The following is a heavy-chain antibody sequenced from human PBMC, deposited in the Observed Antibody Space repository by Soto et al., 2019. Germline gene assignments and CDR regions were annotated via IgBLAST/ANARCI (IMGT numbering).Heavy chain of an antibody. Sequence: SETLSLTCAVSGGSLSGGYSWSWIRQHPGKGLEWIGYIYYSGSTYYNPSLKSRVTISVDTSKNQFSLKLSSVTAADTAVYYCARWPQLEPRFDYWGQGTLVTVSS. CDR3: ARWPQLEPRFDY. J-gene: IGHJ4*02. CDR2: IYYSGST. CDR1: GGSLSGGYS. D-gene: IGHD1-1*01. V-gene: IGHV4-31*11.